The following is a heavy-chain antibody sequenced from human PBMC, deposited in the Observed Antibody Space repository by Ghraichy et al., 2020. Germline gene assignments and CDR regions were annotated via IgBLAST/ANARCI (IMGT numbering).Heavy chain of an antibody. D-gene: IGHD5-12*01. CDR3: ARGSGSTNFDY. Sequence: SQTLSLTCAVYGGSFSDYYWSWIRQPPGKGLEWIGEINHSGSTNYNPSLKSRVTISVDTSKNQFSLKLSSVTAADTAVYYCARGSGSTNFDYWGQGTLVTVSS. V-gene: IGHV4-34*01. J-gene: IGHJ4*02. CDR2: INHSGST. CDR1: GGSFSDYY.